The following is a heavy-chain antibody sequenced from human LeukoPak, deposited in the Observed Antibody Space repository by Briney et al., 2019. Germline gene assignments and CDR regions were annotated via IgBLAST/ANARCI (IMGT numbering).Heavy chain of an antibody. V-gene: IGHV3-7*03. CDR2: INRDGSKN. Sequence: GGSLRLSCAASEFTFGSYWMTWVRQTPGKGLEWVANINRDGSKNHFVDSVKGRFTISRDNAKNFLYLQMNSLRAEDTAVYFCARDSSPYCGDDCYFDAFDLWGQGTMVTVSS. D-gene: IGHD2-21*02. J-gene: IGHJ3*01. CDR3: ARDSSPYCGDDCYFDAFDL. CDR1: EFTFGSYW.